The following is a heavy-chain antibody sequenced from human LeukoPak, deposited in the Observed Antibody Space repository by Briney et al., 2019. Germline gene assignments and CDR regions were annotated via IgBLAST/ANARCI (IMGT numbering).Heavy chain of an antibody. Sequence: SGTLSLTCAVSGGSISSSNWWSWVRQPPGKGLEWIGEIYHSGSTNYNPSLKSRVTISVDKSKNQFSLKLSSVTAADTAVYYYARDLVSSPYYFDYWGQGTLVTVSS. CDR3: ARDLVSSPYYFDY. J-gene: IGHJ4*02. D-gene: IGHD2-21*01. CDR1: GGSISSSNW. CDR2: IYHSGST. V-gene: IGHV4-4*02.